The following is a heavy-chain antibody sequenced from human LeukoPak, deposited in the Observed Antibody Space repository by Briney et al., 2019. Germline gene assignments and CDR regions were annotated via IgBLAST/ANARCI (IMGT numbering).Heavy chain of an antibody. CDR2: IKQEGSEK. CDR3: ARFSNSSSWYYFDY. V-gene: IGHV3-7*01. CDR1: GFTFSSCW. D-gene: IGHD6-13*01. J-gene: IGHJ4*02. Sequence: GGSLRLSCAASGFTFSSCWMSWVRQAPGKGREGVANIKQEGSEKYYVDSVKGRFTISRDNAKNSLYLQMNSLRAEDTAVYYCARFSNSSSWYYFDYWGQGTLVTVSS.